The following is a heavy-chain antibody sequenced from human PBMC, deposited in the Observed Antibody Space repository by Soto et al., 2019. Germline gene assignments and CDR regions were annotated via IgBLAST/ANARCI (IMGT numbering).Heavy chain of an antibody. V-gene: IGHV3-9*01. J-gene: IGHJ3*01. Sequence: EVQLVESGGGLVQPGRSLRLSCAASGFTFVDHGMHWVRQAPGQGLEWISGISWDGTYTGYADSVKGRFTISRDNAKKSLYLQMNSMRGEDTALYYCTNDEGYCSSISCNDAFGYWCRGTMVTFS. CDR2: ISWDGTYT. CDR1: GFTFVDHG. D-gene: IGHD2-2*01. CDR3: TNDEGYCSSISCNDAFGY.